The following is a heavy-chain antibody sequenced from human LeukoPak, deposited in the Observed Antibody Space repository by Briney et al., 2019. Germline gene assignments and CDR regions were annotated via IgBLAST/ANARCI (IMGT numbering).Heavy chain of an antibody. CDR2: IIPIFGTA. V-gene: IGHV1-69*05. CDR3: ARVSTGTTMVRGPILYYFDY. Sequence: SVKVSCKASGGTFSSYAISWVRQAPGQGLEWMGGIIPIFGTANYAQKFQGRVTITTDESTSTAYMELSSLRSEDTAVYYCARVSTGTTMVRGPILYYFDYWGQGTLVTVSS. J-gene: IGHJ4*02. CDR1: GGTFSSYA. D-gene: IGHD3-10*01.